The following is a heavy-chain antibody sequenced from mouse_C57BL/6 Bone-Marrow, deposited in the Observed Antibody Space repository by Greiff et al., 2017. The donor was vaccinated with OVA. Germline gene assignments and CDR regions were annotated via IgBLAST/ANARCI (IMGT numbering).Heavy chain of an antibody. Sequence: VQRVESGAELVRPGTSVKMSCKASGYTFTNYWIGWAKQRPGHGLEWIGDIYPGGGYTNYNEKFKGKATLTADKSSSTAYMQFSSLTSEDSAIYYCAREGDYDGYFDVWGTGTTVTVSS. CDR1: GYTFTNYW. D-gene: IGHD2-4*01. J-gene: IGHJ1*03. CDR3: AREGDYDGYFDV. V-gene: IGHV1-63*01. CDR2: IYPGGGYT.